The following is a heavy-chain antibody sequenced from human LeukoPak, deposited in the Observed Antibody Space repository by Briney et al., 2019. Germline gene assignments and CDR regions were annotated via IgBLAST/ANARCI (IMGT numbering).Heavy chain of an antibody. Sequence: GRSLRLTCAASGFTFSSYGMHWVRQAPGKGLEWVAVISYDGNKEYYTDSVKGRFTISRDNCKNTLYLQMNSLRAEDAAVYYCARVTRGYSYGGLFDYWGQGTLVTVSS. V-gene: IGHV3-30*19. J-gene: IGHJ4*02. CDR1: GFTFSSYG. D-gene: IGHD5-18*01. CDR2: ISYDGNKE. CDR3: ARVTRGYSYGGLFDY.